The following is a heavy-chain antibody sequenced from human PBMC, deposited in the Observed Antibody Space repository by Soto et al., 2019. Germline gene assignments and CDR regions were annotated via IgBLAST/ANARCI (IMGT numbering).Heavy chain of an antibody. V-gene: IGHV3-21*01. CDR1: GFTFSAFS. J-gene: IGHJ6*03. D-gene: IGHD3-16*01. CDR2: INEDSTYI. Sequence: ESGGGLVKPGGSLRLSCAASGFTFSAFSMNWVRQAPGKGLEWLSSINEDSTYIYYGDSLRGRSTISRDNAKDSLYLQIDRLRAQDTAVYACVRDWGRYFRSGDMDVWGDGATVIVS. CDR3: VRDWGRYFRSGDMDV.